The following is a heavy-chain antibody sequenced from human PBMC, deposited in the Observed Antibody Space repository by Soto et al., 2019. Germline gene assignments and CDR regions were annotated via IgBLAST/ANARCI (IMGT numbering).Heavy chain of an antibody. V-gene: IGHV3-20*01. D-gene: IGHD3-3*01. CDR1: GFTFDDYG. CDR2: INWNGGST. Sequence: GGSLRLSCAASGFTFDDYGMSWVRQAPGKGLEWVSGINWNGGSTGYADSVKGRFTISRDNAKNSLYLQMNSLRAEDTALYHCARFGTRPGYQDDYDFTYYYYYYMDVWGKGTTVTVSS. J-gene: IGHJ6*03. CDR3: ARFGTRPGYQDDYDFTYYYYYYMDV.